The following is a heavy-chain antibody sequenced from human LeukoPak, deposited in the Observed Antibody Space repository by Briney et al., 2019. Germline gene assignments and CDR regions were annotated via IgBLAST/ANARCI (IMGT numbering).Heavy chain of an antibody. V-gene: IGHV3-66*01. CDR1: GFTFSSYN. CDR2: IYSGGST. J-gene: IGHJ4*02. CDR3: ARLQTTVVTPRNFDY. D-gene: IGHD4-23*01. Sequence: GGSLRLSCAASGFTFSSYNMNWVRQAPGKGLEWVSVIYSGGSTYYADSVKGRFTISRDNSKNTLYLQMNSLRAEDTAVYYCARLQTTVVTPRNFDYWGQGTLVTVSS.